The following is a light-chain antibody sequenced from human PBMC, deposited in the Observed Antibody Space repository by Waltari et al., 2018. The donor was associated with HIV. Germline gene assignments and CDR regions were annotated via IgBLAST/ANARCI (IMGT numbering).Light chain of an antibody. CDR1: SSDVGGYNY. CDR2: EVS. Sequence: QSALTQPASVSGSPGQSITISCTGTSSDVGGYNYVSWYQQHPGKAPKLMIYEVSNRPSGVYNRFSGSKSGNTASLTISGLQAEVEADYYCSSYTISSTVVFGGGTKLTVL. CDR3: SSYTISSTVV. V-gene: IGLV2-14*01. J-gene: IGLJ2*01.